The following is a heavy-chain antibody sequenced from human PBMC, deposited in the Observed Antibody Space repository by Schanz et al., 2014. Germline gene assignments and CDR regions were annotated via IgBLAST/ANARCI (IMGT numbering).Heavy chain of an antibody. Sequence: QVQLQQWGAGLLKPSETLSLTCAVYGGPFSGYFWSWIRQSPGKGLQWIGEIHHSGSIIYNPSLRSGVTISMDTSKNQFFLKVTSVTAADTAVYCCARHLVNAYGMDVWGQGTAVTVSS. V-gene: IGHV4-34*01. CDR2: IHHSGSI. J-gene: IGHJ6*02. CDR3: ARHLVNAYGMDV. D-gene: IGHD3-3*02. CDR1: GGPFSGYF.